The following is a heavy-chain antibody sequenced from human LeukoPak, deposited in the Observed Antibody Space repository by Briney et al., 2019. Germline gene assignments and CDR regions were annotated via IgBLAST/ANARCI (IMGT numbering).Heavy chain of an antibody. Sequence: SETLSLTCTVSGGSISSSSYYWGWIRQPPGKGLEWIGSIYYSGSTYYNPSLKSRVTISVDTSKNQFSLKLSSVTAADTAVYYCARSRGHSSSWWDFDYWGQGTLVTVSS. V-gene: IGHV4-39*07. CDR3: ARSRGHSSSWWDFDY. CDR1: GGSISSSSYY. CDR2: IYYSGST. D-gene: IGHD6-13*01. J-gene: IGHJ4*02.